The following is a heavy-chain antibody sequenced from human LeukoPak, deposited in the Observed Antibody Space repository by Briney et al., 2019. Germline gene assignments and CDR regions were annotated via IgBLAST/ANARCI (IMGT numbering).Heavy chain of an antibody. V-gene: IGHV3-20*04. CDR2: MNWNGGST. CDR3: ARDHGEEVTPGYYSYMDV. CDR1: VFTFDDYG. D-gene: IGHD4-23*01. J-gene: IGHJ6*03. Sequence: PGGSLRLSCAASVFTFDDYGMICVRQAPGKGLEWVSGMNWNGGSTVYADSVKGRFTISRDNAKNSLYLQMNSLRAEDTAVYYCARDHGEEVTPGYYSYMDVWGKGTTVTISS.